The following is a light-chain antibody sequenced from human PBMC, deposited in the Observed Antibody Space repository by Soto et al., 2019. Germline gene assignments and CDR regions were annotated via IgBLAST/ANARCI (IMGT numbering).Light chain of an antibody. V-gene: IGLV2-14*01. CDR2: EVS. J-gene: IGLJ1*01. Sequence: QSALTQPRSVSGSPGQSVTISCTGTSRDVGAYNYVSWFQQYPGKAPKLMIYEVSNRPSGVSNRFSGSKSGYTASLTISGLQAEDEADYYCSSYTSSSTLVFGTGTKLTVL. CDR1: SRDVGAYNY. CDR3: SSYTSSSTLV.